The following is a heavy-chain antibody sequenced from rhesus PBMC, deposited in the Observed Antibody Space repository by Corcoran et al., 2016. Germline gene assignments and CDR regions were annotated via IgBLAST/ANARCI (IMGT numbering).Heavy chain of an antibody. Sequence: QLQLQESGPGLVKPSETLSLTCAVSGGSISSNYWSWIRQPPGKGLEGIGRISGSGGSTDYNPSLKRRVTLSTDTSKNQFSLKLSSVTAADTAVYYCARDRSSLYYFDYWGQGVLVTVSS. CDR1: GGSISSNY. J-gene: IGHJ4*01. D-gene: IGHD6-19*01. CDR3: ARDRSSLYYFDY. V-gene: IGHV4-173*01. CDR2: ISGSGGST.